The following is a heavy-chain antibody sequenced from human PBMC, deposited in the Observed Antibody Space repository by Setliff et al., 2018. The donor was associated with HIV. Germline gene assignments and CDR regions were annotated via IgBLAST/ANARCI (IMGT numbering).Heavy chain of an antibody. CDR3: ARRKSGSYFDAFDI. Sequence: KPSETLSLTCTVSGGSISSGSYYWSWIRQPAGKGLEWIGHIYTSGSTNHNTSLKSRVTISIDTSKNQFSLKLSSVTAANTAVYYCARRKSGSYFDAFDIWGQGTMVTVSS. V-gene: IGHV4-61*09. D-gene: IGHD1-26*01. CDR2: IYTSGST. J-gene: IGHJ3*02. CDR1: GGSISSGSYY.